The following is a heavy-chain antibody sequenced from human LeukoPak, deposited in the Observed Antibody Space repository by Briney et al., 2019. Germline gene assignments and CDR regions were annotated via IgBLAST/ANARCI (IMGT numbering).Heavy chain of an antibody. J-gene: IGHJ4*02. CDR3: ARSESGNYYFDY. CDR2: IWYDGSNK. Sequence: GGSLRLSCAASGFTFSSYGMRWVRQAPGKGLEWVALIWYDGSNKYHADSVKGRFTISRDNSKNTLYLQMNSLRAEDTAVYYCARSESGNYYFDYWGQGTLVTVSS. V-gene: IGHV3-33*01. CDR1: GFTFSSYG. D-gene: IGHD1-26*01.